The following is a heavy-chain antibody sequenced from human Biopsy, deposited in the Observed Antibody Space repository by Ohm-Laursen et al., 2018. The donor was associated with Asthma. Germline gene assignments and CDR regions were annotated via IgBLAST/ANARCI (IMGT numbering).Heavy chain of an antibody. V-gene: IGHV3-30*18. CDR2: ISYDGREK. J-gene: IGHJ6*02. CDR3: AKDRFDGSVTSSYYYYCIDV. D-gene: IGHD3-16*01. CDR1: RFAFENYA. Sequence: SLRLSCAASRFAFENYAMYWVRQTPGKGPEWVALISYDGREKAYLDSVKGRFTISRDNFKRTLHLQMSSLRPGDSATYYCAKDRFDGSVTSSYYYYCIDVWGQGTTVTVSS.